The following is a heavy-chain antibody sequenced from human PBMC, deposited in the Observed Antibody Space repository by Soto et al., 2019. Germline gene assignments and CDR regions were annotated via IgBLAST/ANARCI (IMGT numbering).Heavy chain of an antibody. V-gene: IGHV4-38-2*01. D-gene: IGHD3-10*01. CDR1: GYSITSDYY. Sequence: KTSETLSLTCAVSGYSITSDYYWGWIRQPPGKGLEWIGSIYSGSTYYNPSLKSRVTISVDTSKNQFSLRLTSVTAADTAMYYCAKKGYYPSGRINLFDSWGQGTLVTVS. J-gene: IGHJ4*02. CDR3: AKKGYYPSGRINLFDS. CDR2: IYSGST.